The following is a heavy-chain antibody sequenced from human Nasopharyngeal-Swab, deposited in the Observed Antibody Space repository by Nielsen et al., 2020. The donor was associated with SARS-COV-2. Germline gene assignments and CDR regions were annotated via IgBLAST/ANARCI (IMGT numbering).Heavy chain of an antibody. CDR1: GFTFNNYN. V-gene: IGHV3-21*01. CDR2: ISSSRIYI. CDR3: ARDGLDYDFWSAYFMDV. Sequence: GGSLRLSCAASGFTFNNYNFNWVRQAPGTGLEWVSSISSSRIYIYYADSVKGRFTISRDNAKNSLYLQMNSLRAEDTAVYYCARDGLDYDFWSAYFMDVWGQGTTVTVSS. J-gene: IGHJ6*02. D-gene: IGHD3-3*01.